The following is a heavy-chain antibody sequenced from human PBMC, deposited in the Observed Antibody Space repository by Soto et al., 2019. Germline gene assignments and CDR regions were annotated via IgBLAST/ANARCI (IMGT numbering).Heavy chain of an antibody. Sequence: GGSLRLSCAASGFTFSSYSMNWVRRAPGKGLEWVSSISSSSSYIYYADSVKGRFTISRDNAKNSLYLQMNSLRAEDTAVYYCARGGGIAAFDIWGQGTMVTVS. CDR2: ISSSSSYI. CDR3: ARGGGIAAFDI. J-gene: IGHJ3*02. V-gene: IGHV3-21*01. D-gene: IGHD1-1*01. CDR1: GFTFSSYS.